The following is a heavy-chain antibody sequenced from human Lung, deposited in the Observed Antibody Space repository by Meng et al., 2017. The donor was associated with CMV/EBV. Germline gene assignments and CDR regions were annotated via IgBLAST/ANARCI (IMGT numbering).Heavy chain of an antibody. J-gene: IGHJ6*02. CDR1: GFTFSSYS. V-gene: IGHV3-21*01. D-gene: IGHD6-6*01. CDR3: ARDSSSPYYYYGMDF. CDR2: ISSSSSYI. Sequence: GGSLRLSCAASGFTFSSYSMNWVRQAPEKGLEWVSSISSSSSYIYYADSVKGRFTISSDYAKNSLYLQMNSVRAEDTAVYYCARDSSSPYYYYGMDFWGQGTXVTVSS.